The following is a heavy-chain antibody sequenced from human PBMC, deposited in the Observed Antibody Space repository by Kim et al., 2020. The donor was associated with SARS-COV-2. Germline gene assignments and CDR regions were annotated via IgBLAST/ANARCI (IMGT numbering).Heavy chain of an antibody. CDR2: IIPILGSR. CDR1: GGTFTTFA. Sequence: SVKVSCKTSGGTFTTFAINWVRQVSGQGLEWMGNIIPILGSRNYAQQFQGRVTITADVSTSTAYLDLSSLTSDDTAIYYCARVRDLGVSWFDPWGQGTLVTVSS. CDR3: ARVRDLGVSWFDP. J-gene: IGHJ5*02. V-gene: IGHV1-69*13. D-gene: IGHD3-16*01.